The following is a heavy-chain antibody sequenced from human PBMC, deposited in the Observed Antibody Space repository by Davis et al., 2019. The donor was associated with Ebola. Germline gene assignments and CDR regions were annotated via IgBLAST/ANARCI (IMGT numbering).Heavy chain of an antibody. D-gene: IGHD6-13*01. CDR1: GYTFTSYD. V-gene: IGHV1-8*03. Sequence: SVQVSCKASGYTFTSYDINWVRQATGQGLEWMVWMNPNSDNTGYAQKFQGRVTITRNTSISTAYMELSSLRSEDTAVYYCARGARGGHSSSSYYYYYYYMDVWGKGTTVTVSS. CDR2: MNPNSDNT. J-gene: IGHJ6*03. CDR3: ARGARGGHSSSSYYYYYYYMDV.